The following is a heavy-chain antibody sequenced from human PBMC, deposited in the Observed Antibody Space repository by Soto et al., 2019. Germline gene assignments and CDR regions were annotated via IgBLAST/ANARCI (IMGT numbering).Heavy chain of an antibody. CDR3: AKDRGGVLAPSYFDY. Sequence: EVQLLESGGGLVQPGGSLRLSCAASRFSFSDYAMSWVRQAPGKGLEWVSAISGSGGSTYSADSVEGRFTISRDNSKKPLYLQMNSLRAEDTAVYYCAKDRGGVLAPSYFDYWGQGTLVTVSS. CDR1: RFSFSDYA. J-gene: IGHJ4*02. D-gene: IGHD3-10*01. V-gene: IGHV3-23*01. CDR2: ISGSGGST.